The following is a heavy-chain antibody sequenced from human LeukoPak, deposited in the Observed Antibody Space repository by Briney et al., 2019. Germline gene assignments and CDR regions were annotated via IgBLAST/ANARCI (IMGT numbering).Heavy chain of an antibody. V-gene: IGHV3-30-3*01. CDR3: AKVAYVFWSGYSTPYYFDY. D-gene: IGHD3-3*01. CDR1: EFTFSSYN. J-gene: IGHJ4*02. Sequence: GRSLRLSCAASEFTFSSYNMYWVRQAPGKGLEWVAVISSDGSNKYYADSVKGRFTTSRDNSKNTLYLQMNSLRTEDTAVYYCAKVAYVFWSGYSTPYYFDYWGQGTLVTVSS. CDR2: ISSDGSNK.